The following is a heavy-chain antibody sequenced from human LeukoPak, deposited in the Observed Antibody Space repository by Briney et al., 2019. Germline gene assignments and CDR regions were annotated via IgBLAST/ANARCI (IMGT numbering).Heavy chain of an antibody. V-gene: IGHV4-30-4*08. CDR2: IYYSGST. CDR3: ARVDTARGYYFDY. Sequence: SETLSLTCTVSGGSISSSSYYWGWIRQPPGKGLEWIGYIYYSGSTYYNPSLKSRVTISVDTSKNQFSLKLSSVTAADTAVYYCARVDTARGYYFDYWGQGTLVTVSS. CDR1: GGSISSSSYY. D-gene: IGHD5-18*01. J-gene: IGHJ4*02.